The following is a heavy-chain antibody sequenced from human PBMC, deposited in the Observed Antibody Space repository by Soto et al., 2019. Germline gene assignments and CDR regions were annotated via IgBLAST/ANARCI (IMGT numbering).Heavy chain of an antibody. CDR2: MFYSGTT. CDR3: ARPNMWYGKIQD. CDR1: GASMIGNY. Sequence: QVQLQESGPGLVKPSETLSLTCTVSGASMIGNYWTWVRQPPGKGLEWIGNMFYSGTTNYNPSLKSRFTMSLDTSMNQFSLRLSAVTAADTAVYYCARPNMWYGKIQDGGQGTLVTVSS. D-gene: IGHD2-15*01. V-gene: IGHV4-59*01. J-gene: IGHJ1*01.